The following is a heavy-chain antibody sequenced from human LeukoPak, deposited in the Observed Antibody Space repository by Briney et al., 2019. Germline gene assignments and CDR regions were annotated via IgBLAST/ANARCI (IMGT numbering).Heavy chain of an antibody. CDR1: GYTFTRYG. Sequence: ASVKVSCKASGYTFTRYGISWVRQAPGQGLEWMGWIRVDNGDKDNAQKFQGRVTITTDTSSTTIYMELRSLRSDDTAVYYCAGVNLYYNYMDVWGKGTTVTVSS. CDR2: IRVDNGDK. CDR3: AGVNLYYNYMDV. D-gene: IGHD1-14*01. J-gene: IGHJ6*03. V-gene: IGHV1-18*01.